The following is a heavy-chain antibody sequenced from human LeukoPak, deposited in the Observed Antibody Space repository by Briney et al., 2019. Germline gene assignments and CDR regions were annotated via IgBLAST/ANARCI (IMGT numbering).Heavy chain of an antibody. CDR3: ARRVYNWNYAFDY. D-gene: IGHD1-7*01. CDR1: GYSFTSYW. Sequence: GESLKISCKGSGYSFTSYWIGWVRQIPGKGLEWMGIIYPGDSDTRYSPSFQGQVTISADKSISTAYLQWSGLKASDTAMYYCARRVYNWNYAFDYWGQGTLVTVSS. V-gene: IGHV5-51*01. J-gene: IGHJ4*02. CDR2: IYPGDSDT.